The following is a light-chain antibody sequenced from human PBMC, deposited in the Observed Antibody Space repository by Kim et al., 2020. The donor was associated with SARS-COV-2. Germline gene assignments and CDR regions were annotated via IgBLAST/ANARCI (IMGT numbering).Light chain of an antibody. CDR2: QDS. V-gene: IGLV3-1*01. CDR3: QAWDSSRVV. J-gene: IGLJ2*01. Sequence: SYELTQPPSVSVSPGQIASITCSGDKLGDKYACWYQQKPGQSPVLVIYQDSKRPSGIPERFSGSNSGNTATLTISGTQAMDEADYYCQAWDSSRVVFGGGTQLTVL. CDR1: KLGDKY.